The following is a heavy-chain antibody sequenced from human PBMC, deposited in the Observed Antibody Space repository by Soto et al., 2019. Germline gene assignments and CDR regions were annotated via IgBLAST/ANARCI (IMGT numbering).Heavy chain of an antibody. V-gene: IGHV4-31*03. D-gene: IGHD2-2*01. Sequence: QVQLQESGPGLVKPSQTLSLTCTVSGGSISSGGYYWSWIRQHPGKGLGGIGYIYYSGSTYYNPSLKSRVTISVDTSKNQFSLKLSSVTAADTAVYYCARAGIVVVPAAKDPGYYGMDVWGQGTTVTVSS. CDR2: IYYSGST. CDR1: GGSISSGGYY. J-gene: IGHJ6*02. CDR3: ARAGIVVVPAAKDPGYYGMDV.